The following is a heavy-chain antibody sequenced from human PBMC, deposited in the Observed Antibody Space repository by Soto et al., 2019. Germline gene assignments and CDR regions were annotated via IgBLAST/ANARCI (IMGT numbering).Heavy chain of an antibody. J-gene: IGHJ4*02. V-gene: IGHV4-39*01. CDR3: ARRGSTYYYDSSGYYW. D-gene: IGHD3-22*01. Sequence: QLQLQESGPGLVKPSETLSLTCTVSGGSISSSSYYWGWIRQPPGKGLEWIGSIYYSGSTYYNPSHESRVTISVDTSKNQFSLKLSSVTAADTAVYYCARRGSTYYYDSSGYYWWGQGTLVTVSS. CDR1: GGSISSSSYY. CDR2: IYYSGST.